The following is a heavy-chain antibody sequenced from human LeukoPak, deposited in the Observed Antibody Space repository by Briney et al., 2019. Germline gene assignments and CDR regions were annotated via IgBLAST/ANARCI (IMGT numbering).Heavy chain of an antibody. CDR1: GGSFSGYY. J-gene: IGHJ4*02. CDR3: ARLYSSGWPDYFDY. Sequence: SETLSLTCAVYGGSFSGYYWRWIRQPPGKGLEWIGEINHSGSTNYNPSLKSRVTISVDTSKNQFSLKLSSVTAADTAVYYCARLYSSGWPDYFDYWGQGTLVTVSS. V-gene: IGHV4-34*01. CDR2: INHSGST. D-gene: IGHD6-19*01.